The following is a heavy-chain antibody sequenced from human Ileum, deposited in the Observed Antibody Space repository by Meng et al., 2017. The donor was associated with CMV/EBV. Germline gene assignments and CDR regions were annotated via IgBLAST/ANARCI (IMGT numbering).Heavy chain of an antibody. CDR1: GYSISSNLW. D-gene: IGHD2-8*02. Sequence: GSLRLSCAVSGYSISSNLWLSWVRQPPGKGLEWIGEISHSGSTNYNPSLQSRVTISLDKTNNHFSLRLTSVTAADTGVYFCARSPGFWSLDFWGRGTLVTVSS. J-gene: IGHJ4*02. CDR2: ISHSGST. CDR3: ARSPGFWSLDF. V-gene: IGHV4-4*01.